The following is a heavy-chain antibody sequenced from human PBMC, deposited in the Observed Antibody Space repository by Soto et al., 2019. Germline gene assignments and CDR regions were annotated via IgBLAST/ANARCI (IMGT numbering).Heavy chain of an antibody. J-gene: IGHJ4*02. Sequence: QITLKESGPTLVKPTQTLTLTCTFSGFSLTTSGVGVAWIRQPPGKALEWLALIFWDDDKRYSPSLKSRLTITKDTSKTPVVLPMPNMDPVDTATYDCTSSSGYRIFDCLGQGTLVTGSS. CDR1: GFSLTTSGVG. CDR3: TSSSGYRIFDC. D-gene: IGHD3-22*01. CDR2: IFWDDDK. V-gene: IGHV2-5*02.